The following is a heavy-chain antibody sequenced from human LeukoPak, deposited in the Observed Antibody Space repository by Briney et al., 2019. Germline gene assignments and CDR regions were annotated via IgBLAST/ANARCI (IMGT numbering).Heavy chain of an antibody. J-gene: IGHJ6*02. CDR3: ARGTIFGVVIIQDYGMDV. CDR1: GYTFTGYY. CDR2: INPNSGGT. D-gene: IGHD3-3*01. Sequence: ASVKVSCKASGYTFTGYYMHWVRQAPGQGLEWMGWINPNSGGTNYAQKFQGRVTMTRDTSISTAYMELSRLRSDDTAVYYCARGTIFGVVIIQDYGMDVWGQGTTVTVSS. V-gene: IGHV1-2*02.